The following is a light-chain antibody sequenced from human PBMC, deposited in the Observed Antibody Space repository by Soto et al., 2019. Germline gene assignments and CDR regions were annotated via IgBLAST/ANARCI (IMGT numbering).Light chain of an antibody. CDR2: DAS. V-gene: IGKV1D-13*01. CDR3: QQYNNWPPIT. J-gene: IGKJ5*01. Sequence: AIQLTQSPSSLSASVGDRVTITCRASQDIRSALGWYQHKPGKAPKLLIYDASSLETGVPSRFGGSGSGTDFTLTISSLQSEDFAVYYCQQYNNWPPITFGQGTRLEIK. CDR1: QDIRSA.